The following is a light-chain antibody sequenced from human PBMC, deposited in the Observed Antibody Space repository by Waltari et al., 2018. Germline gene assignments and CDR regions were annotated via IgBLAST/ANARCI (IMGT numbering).Light chain of an antibody. V-gene: IGKV1-13*02. J-gene: IGKJ5*01. CDR3: QQFKSYPRT. CDR1: QVIKSA. CDR2: DAV. Sequence: AIQLTQSPSSLSASVGDRVTITCRASQVIKSALAWYQQKPGKPPKLLICDAVRWESGVPSRLSGSGSGTDFTLTISSLQPEDFATYYCQQFKSYPRTFGQGTRLE.